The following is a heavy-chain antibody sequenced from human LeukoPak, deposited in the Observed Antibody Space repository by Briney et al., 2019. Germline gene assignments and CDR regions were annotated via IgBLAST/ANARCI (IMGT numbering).Heavy chain of an antibody. CDR3: ARAQIKTGKYFDY. Sequence: SETLSLTCAVYGGSFSGYYWSWIRQPPGKGLEWIGEINHSGSTNYNPSLKSRVTISVDTSKNQFSLKLSSVAAADTAVYYCARAQIKTGKYFDYWGQGTLVTVSS. J-gene: IGHJ4*02. CDR1: GGSFSGYY. V-gene: IGHV4-34*01. CDR2: INHSGST. D-gene: IGHD3-16*01.